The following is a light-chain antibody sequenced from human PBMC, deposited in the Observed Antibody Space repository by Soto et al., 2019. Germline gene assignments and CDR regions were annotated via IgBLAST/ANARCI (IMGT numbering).Light chain of an antibody. CDR3: TSYTSTSTYV. CDR2: AVR. Sequence: QSALTQPHSVSGSPGQSVTISCTGTNSDVGRYNSVSWYQQLPGKAPQLIISAVRQRPSGVPDRFSGSKSGNTASLTISGLLAEDEADYYCTSYTSTSTYVFGTGTKLTVL. V-gene: IGLV2-11*01. J-gene: IGLJ1*01. CDR1: NSDVGRYNS.